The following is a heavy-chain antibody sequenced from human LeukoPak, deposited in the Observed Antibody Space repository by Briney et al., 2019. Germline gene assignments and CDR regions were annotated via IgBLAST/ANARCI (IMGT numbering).Heavy chain of an antibody. J-gene: IGHJ4*02. CDR3: ARTIEMATISYFDY. CDR2: ISSSDSTI. CDR1: GFTFSSYE. D-gene: IGHD5-24*01. V-gene: IGHV3-48*03. Sequence: PGGSLRLSCAASGFTFSSYEMSWVRQAPGKGLEWVSYISSSDSTIYYADSVKGRFTISRDNAKNSLYLQMNSLRAGDTAVYYCARTIEMATISYFDYWGQGTLVTVSS.